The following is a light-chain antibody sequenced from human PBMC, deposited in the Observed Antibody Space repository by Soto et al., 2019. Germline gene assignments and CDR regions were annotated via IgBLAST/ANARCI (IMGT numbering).Light chain of an antibody. J-gene: IGKJ1*01. CDR3: QQYNSYS. CDR1: QSISDW. V-gene: IGKV1-5*01. CDR2: HAS. Sequence: DIQMTQSPSTLPSSVGDRGTITCRASQSISDWSAWYQQKPGTAPKVLINHASSLQSGVPSRFSGSGSGTEFTLTISSLQPDDFATYYCQQYNSYSFGQGTKVDI.